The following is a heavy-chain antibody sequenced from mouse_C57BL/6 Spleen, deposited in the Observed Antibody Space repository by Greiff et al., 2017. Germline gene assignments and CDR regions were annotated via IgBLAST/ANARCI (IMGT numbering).Heavy chain of an antibody. D-gene: IGHD1-1*01. CDR3: ASGAVGAIGD. CDR2: INPSSGYT. V-gene: IGHV1-4*01. CDR1: GYTFTSYT. Sequence: VKLMESGAELARPGASVKMSCKASGYTFTSYTMHWVKQRPGQGLEWIGYINPSSGYTKYNQKFKDKATLTADKSSSTAYMQLSSLTSEDSAVYYCASGAVGAIGDWGQGPSVTVSS. J-gene: IGHJ4*01.